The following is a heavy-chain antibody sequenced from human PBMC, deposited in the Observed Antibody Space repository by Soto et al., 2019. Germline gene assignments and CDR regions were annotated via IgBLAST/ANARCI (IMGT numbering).Heavy chain of an antibody. CDR1: GDSISSSNYY. CDR2: MHYSGNT. V-gene: IGHV4-39*01. CDR3: ARPGYYDSSGYWRSPFDI. D-gene: IGHD3-22*01. J-gene: IGHJ3*02. Sequence: SETLSLTCTVSGDSISSSNYYWGWIRQPPGKGLEWIGSMHYSGNTYYTPSLKSRVTISVDTSKNQFSLKLSSVTAADTAVYYCARPGYYDSSGYWRSPFDIWGQGTTVTVPS.